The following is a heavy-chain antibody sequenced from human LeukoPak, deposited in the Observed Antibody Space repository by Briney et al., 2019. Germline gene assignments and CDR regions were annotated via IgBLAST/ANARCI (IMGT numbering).Heavy chain of an antibody. CDR3: ARGVNGGNSDWFDP. CDR1: GGTFSSYA. V-gene: IGHV1-69*04. D-gene: IGHD2-21*02. Sequence: ASVKVSCKASGGTFSSYAISWVRQAPGQGLEWMGRIIPILGIANYAQKFQGRVTITADKSTSTAYMELSSLRSEDTAVYYCARGVNGGNSDWFDPWGQGTLVTVSS. J-gene: IGHJ5*02. CDR2: IIPILGIA.